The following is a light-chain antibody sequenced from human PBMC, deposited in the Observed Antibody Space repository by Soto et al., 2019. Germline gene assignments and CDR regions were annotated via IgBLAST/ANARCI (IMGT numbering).Light chain of an antibody. CDR2: GAS. CDR3: QQYGSSPWT. V-gene: IGKV3-20*01. J-gene: IGKJ1*01. CDR1: QSVSSSY. Sequence: EIVLTQSPGTLSLSPGERATLSYRASQSVSSSYSAWYQQKPGQAPRLLIYGASSRATGIPDRFSGSGSGTDFTLTISRLEPEDFAVYYCQQYGSSPWTFGQGTKVDIK.